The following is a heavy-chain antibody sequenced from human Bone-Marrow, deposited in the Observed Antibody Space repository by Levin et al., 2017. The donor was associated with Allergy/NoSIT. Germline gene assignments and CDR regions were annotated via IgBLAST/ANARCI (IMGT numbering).Heavy chain of an antibody. D-gene: IGHD4-23*01. CDR3: SKSLGGGNSAAGFDH. J-gene: IGHJ4*02. Sequence: GGSLRLSCEVSGFNFRSYGMQWVRQAPGKGLEWVAAIWYDGSTKYYGDSVKGRFTISRDNSKNTLYLQMDSLRVGDTAVYFCSKSLGGGNSAAGFDHWVQGTLVTVSS. V-gene: IGHV3-33*06. CDR1: GFNFRSYG. CDR2: IWYDGSTK.